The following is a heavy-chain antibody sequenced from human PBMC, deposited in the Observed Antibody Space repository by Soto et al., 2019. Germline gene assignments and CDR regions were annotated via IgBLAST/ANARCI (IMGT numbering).Heavy chain of an antibody. CDR3: AKEMIASTLADFFDY. Sequence: EVQLLESGGGLIQPGGSLSLSCGASGFTFSNYGMTWVRQAPGKGLEWVSTISGSGDRAFYADPVKGRFTISRDNSKNTLYLQMNSLSAEDTAMYYCAKEMIASTLADFFDYWGQGILVTVSS. CDR2: ISGSGDRA. V-gene: IGHV3-23*01. D-gene: IGHD2-21*01. CDR1: GFTFSNYG. J-gene: IGHJ4*02.